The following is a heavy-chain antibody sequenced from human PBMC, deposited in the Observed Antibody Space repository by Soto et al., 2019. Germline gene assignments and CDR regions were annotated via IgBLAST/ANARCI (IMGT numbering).Heavy chain of an antibody. V-gene: IGHV3-74*01. J-gene: IGHJ4*01. CDR3: TRSVHPSYDSGGLFTYCFDY. CDR2: ISPGGSAT. D-gene: IGHD3-10*01. Sequence: EVQVVESGGGLVQPGGSLRLSCAASGFTFSNYWMHWVRQVPGKGLVWVSRISPGGSATAYADSVKGRFTISRDNVKNKLYLQMDNVRAEDTTLYYCTRSVHPSYDSGGLFTYCFDYSGHGTLVTVSS. CDR1: GFTFSNYW.